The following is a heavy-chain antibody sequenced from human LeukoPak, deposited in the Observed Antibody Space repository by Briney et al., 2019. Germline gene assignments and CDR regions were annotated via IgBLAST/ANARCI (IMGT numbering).Heavy chain of an antibody. CDR2: ISYDGSTK. CDR1: GFTFGSYG. D-gene: IGHD2-15*01. V-gene: IGHV3-30*18. Sequence: PGRSLRLSCAASGFTFGSYGMHWVRQAPGKGLEWVAVISYDGSTKHYPDSVKGRFTISRDNSKNTLYLQMNSLRAEDTAVYYCAKDRYCSGGSCYYDAFDIWGQGTMVTVSS. J-gene: IGHJ3*02. CDR3: AKDRYCSGGSCYYDAFDI.